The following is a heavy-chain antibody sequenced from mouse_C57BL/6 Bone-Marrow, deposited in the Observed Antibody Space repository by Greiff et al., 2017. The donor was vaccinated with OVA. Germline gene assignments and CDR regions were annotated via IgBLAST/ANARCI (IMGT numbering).Heavy chain of an antibody. CDR1: GYAFSSSW. CDR3: ARHEDGYYASYFDY. J-gene: IGHJ2*01. Sequence: QVQLQQSGPELVKPGASVKISCKASGYAFSSSWMNWVKQRPGKGLEWIGRIYPGDGDTNYNGKFKGKAKLTADKSSSTAYMQLSSLTSDDSAFYFCARHEDGYYASYFDYWGQGTTLTVSS. V-gene: IGHV1-82*01. D-gene: IGHD2-3*01. CDR2: IYPGDGDT.